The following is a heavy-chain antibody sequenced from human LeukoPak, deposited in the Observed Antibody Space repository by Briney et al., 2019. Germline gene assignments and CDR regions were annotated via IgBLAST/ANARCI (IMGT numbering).Heavy chain of an antibody. CDR3: ATSDDSSGYSLPY. J-gene: IGHJ4*02. CDR2: IYTSGST. V-gene: IGHV4-4*07. CDR1: GGSISSYY. D-gene: IGHD3-22*01. Sequence: SETLSLTCTVSGGSISSYYLSWIRQPAGKGLEWIGRIYTSGSTNYNPSLKSRVTMSVDTSKNQFSLKLSSVTAADTAVYYCATSDDSSGYSLPYWGQGTLVTVSS.